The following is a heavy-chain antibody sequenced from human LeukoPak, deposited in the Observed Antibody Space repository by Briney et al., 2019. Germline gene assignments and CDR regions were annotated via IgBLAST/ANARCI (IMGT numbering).Heavy chain of an antibody. CDR3: AKASRDGYNFLGKLFDY. Sequence: SGGSLRLSCAVSGFTFSSYGMHWVRQAPGKGLEWVAFIRYDGSNKYYADSVKGRFTISRDNSKNTLYLQMNSLRAEDTAVYYCAKASRDGYNFLGKLFDYWGQGTLVTVSS. CDR2: IRYDGSNK. CDR1: GFTFSSYG. J-gene: IGHJ4*02. V-gene: IGHV3-30*02. D-gene: IGHD5-24*01.